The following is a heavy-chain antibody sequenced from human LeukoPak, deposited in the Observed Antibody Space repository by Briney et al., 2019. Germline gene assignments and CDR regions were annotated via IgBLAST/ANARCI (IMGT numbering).Heavy chain of an antibody. J-gene: IGHJ1*01. CDR2: IYYSGST. CDR3: ARAMGYSSGWYAEYFQH. CDR1: GGSISKFY. D-gene: IGHD6-19*01. Sequence: SETLSLTCTVSGGSISKFYWSWIRQPPGKGLEWIGYIYYSGSTNYNPSLKSRVTISVDTSKNQFSLKLSSVTAADTAVYYCARAMGYSSGWYAEYFQHWGQGTLVTVSS. V-gene: IGHV4-59*12.